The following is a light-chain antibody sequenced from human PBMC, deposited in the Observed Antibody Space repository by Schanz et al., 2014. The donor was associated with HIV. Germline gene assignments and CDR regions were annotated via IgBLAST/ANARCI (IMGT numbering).Light chain of an antibody. CDR2: AAS. J-gene: IGKJ4*01. CDR1: QSIRSD. CDR3: QQSYITLLT. Sequence: DIQLTQSPSSLSASVGDRVTITCRASQSIRSDLNWYQQKPGKAPKLLIYAASSLQSGVPSRFSGSGSGTDFTLTISSLQPEDFATYYCQQSYITLLTFGGGTKVEIK. V-gene: IGKV1-39*01.